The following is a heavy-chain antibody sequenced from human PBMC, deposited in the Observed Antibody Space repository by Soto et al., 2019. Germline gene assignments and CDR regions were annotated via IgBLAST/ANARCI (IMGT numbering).Heavy chain of an antibody. CDR1: GFTFSSYA. CDR3: VKEGDTAMVTLGY. Sequence: PGGSLRLSCSASGFTFSSYAMHWVRQAPGKGLEYVSAISSNGGSTYYADSVKGRFTISRDNSKNTLYLQMSSLRAEDTAVYYCVKEGDTAMVTLGYWGQGTLVTVSS. V-gene: IGHV3-64D*08. D-gene: IGHD5-18*01. CDR2: ISSNGGST. J-gene: IGHJ4*02.